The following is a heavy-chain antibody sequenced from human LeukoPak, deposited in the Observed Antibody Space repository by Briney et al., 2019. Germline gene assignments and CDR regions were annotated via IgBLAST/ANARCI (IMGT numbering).Heavy chain of an antibody. Sequence: SETLSLTCTVSGGSISSGGYYWSWLRQHPGTGLEWIGYIYYSGSTYYNPSLKSRVTISVDTSKNQFSLKLSSVTAADTAVYYCARDYDRHFDYWGQGTLVTVSS. D-gene: IGHD3-22*01. J-gene: IGHJ4*02. CDR1: GGSISSGGYY. V-gene: IGHV4-31*03. CDR3: ARDYDRHFDY. CDR2: IYYSGST.